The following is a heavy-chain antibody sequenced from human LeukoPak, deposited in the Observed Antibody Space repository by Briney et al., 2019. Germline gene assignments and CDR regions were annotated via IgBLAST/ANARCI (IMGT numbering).Heavy chain of an antibody. J-gene: IGHJ4*02. CDR3: AKGNVVTLGGVIVIPYDY. CDR2: ISGSGGST. V-gene: IGHV3-23*01. Sequence: GGSLRLFCAASGFTFSSYAMSWVRQAPGKGLAWVSAISGSGGSTYYADSVKGRFAISRDNSKNTLYLQMNSLRAEDTAVYYCAKGNVVTLGGVIVIPYDYWGQGTLVTVSS. D-gene: IGHD3-16*02. CDR1: GFTFSSYA.